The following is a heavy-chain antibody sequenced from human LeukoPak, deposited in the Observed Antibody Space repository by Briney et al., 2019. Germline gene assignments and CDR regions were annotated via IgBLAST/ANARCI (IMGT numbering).Heavy chain of an antibody. CDR2: ISSSGSTI. Sequence: GGSLRLSCAASGFTFSDYYMSWIRQAPGKGLEWVSYISSSGSTIYYADSVKGRFTISRDNAKNTLYLQMNSLRAEDTAVYYCAKDYVWGSYRYSSAFDIWGQGTMVTVSS. CDR1: GFTFSDYY. D-gene: IGHD3-16*02. J-gene: IGHJ3*02. V-gene: IGHV3-11*01. CDR3: AKDYVWGSYRYSSAFDI.